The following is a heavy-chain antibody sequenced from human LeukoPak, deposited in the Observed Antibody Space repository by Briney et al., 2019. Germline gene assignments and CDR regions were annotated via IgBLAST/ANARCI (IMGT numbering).Heavy chain of an antibody. CDR3: ARSSVDWYFDL. J-gene: IGHJ2*01. CDR2: VNPNSGGT. CDR1: GYTFTGYY. Sequence: ASVKVSCKASGYTFTGYYMHWVRQAPGQRLEWMGGVNPNSGGTNYAQSFQGRVTMTWDTSISTVHLELSRLTSDDTAVYYCARSSVDWYFDLWGRGTLLSVSS. D-gene: IGHD2-21*01. V-gene: IGHV1-2*02.